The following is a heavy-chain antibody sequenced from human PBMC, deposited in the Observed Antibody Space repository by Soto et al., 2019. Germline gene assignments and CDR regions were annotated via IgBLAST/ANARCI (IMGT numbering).Heavy chain of an antibody. Sequence: EMQLLESGGGLIQPGGSLRLSYAASGFSVSNNYMSWVRQAPAKGLEWVAIVFGDGNTYHADSVKGRFTVSRDNSKNTLDLQINNLRDEDTAMYYCAKGDFDSWGQGTLVTVSS. J-gene: IGHJ4*02. V-gene: IGHV3-53*01. CDR3: AKGDFDS. D-gene: IGHD1-26*01. CDR1: GFSVSNNY. CDR2: VFGDGNT.